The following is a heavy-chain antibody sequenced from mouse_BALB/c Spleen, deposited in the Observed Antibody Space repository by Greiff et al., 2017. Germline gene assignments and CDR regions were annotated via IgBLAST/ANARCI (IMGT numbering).Heavy chain of an antibody. CDR3: ATVRLRDYAMDY. Sequence: DVKLQESGAELVKPGASVKLSCTASGFNIKDTYMHWVKQRPEQGLEWIGRIDPANGNTKYDPKFQGKATITADTSSNTAYLQLSSLTSEDTAVYYCATVRLRDYAMDYWGQGTSVTVSS. CDR2: IDPANGNT. J-gene: IGHJ4*01. CDR1: GFNIKDTY. V-gene: IGHV14-3*02. D-gene: IGHD1-2*01.